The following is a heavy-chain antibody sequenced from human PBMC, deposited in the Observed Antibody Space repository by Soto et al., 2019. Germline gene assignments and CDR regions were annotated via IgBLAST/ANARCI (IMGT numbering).Heavy chain of an antibody. J-gene: IGHJ4*02. D-gene: IGHD4-17*01. CDR3: ARTTAVPNTLRSRYFFDY. V-gene: IGHV4-61*08. CDR2: VYYSGTT. Sequence: SETLSLTCTVSGGSISSGGYYRSWIRQPPGKRLEWIGYVYYSGTTNYNPSLKSRVTISVDLSKNQFSLRLSSVTTADTALYYCARTTAVPNTLRSRYFFDYWGQGALVTVSS. CDR1: GGSISSGGYY.